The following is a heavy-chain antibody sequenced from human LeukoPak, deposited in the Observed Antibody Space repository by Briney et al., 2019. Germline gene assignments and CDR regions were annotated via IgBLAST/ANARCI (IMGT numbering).Heavy chain of an antibody. CDR3: ARDNGGYCSGGSCYSGWFDP. Sequence: PGGSLRLSCTASGFTFSSYSMSWVRQAPGKGLEWVSYIRSTGETIYYADSVKGRFTISRDNAKNSLYLQMNSLRAEDTAVYYCARDNGGYCSGGSCYSGWFDPWGQGTLVTVSS. J-gene: IGHJ5*02. V-gene: IGHV3-48*04. CDR1: GFTFSSYS. CDR2: IRSTGETI. D-gene: IGHD2-15*01.